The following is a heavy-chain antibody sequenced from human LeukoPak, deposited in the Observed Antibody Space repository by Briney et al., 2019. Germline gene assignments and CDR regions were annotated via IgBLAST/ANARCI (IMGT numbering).Heavy chain of an antibody. CDR3: ARVASVPAAYAFDI. CDR2: IKQDGSEK. D-gene: IGHD2-2*01. J-gene: IGHJ3*02. Sequence: GGALRLSCAASGFTLSSYWMSWVRQAPGKGLEWVANIKQDGSEKYYVDSVKGRFTIYRDNAKNSLYLQMNSLRAEDTAVYYCARVASVPAAYAFDIWGQGTMVTVSS. CDR1: GFTLSSYW. V-gene: IGHV3-7*01.